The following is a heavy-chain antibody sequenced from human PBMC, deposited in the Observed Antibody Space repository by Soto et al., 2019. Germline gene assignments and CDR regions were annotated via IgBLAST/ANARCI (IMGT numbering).Heavy chain of an antibody. Sequence: QVQLQQWGAGLLKPSETLSLTCAVYGGSFSGYYWTWIRQPPGTGLEWIGEINHSGSTNYNPSLKRRVTLSVDTSKNQCSLKLTSVTAADTAVYYCARDKITGLFDYWGQGTLVTVSS. CDR2: INHSGST. J-gene: IGHJ4*02. D-gene: IGHD2-8*02. CDR1: GGSFSGYY. CDR3: ARDKITGLFDY. V-gene: IGHV4-34*01.